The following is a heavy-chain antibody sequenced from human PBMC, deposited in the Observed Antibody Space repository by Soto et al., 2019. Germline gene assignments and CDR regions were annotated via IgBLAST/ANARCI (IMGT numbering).Heavy chain of an antibody. CDR2: IYSFGGT. CDR3: GRRHRLSDWFDP. Sequence: SETLSLTCIVSGASMSSYYWTWIRQPAGKGLEWIGRIYSFGGTHYNPSLKSRVTISLDTSKNQFSLRLNSFSAADTAAPYRGRRHRLSDWFDPWGQGTLVAVSS. CDR1: GASMSSYY. J-gene: IGHJ5*02. V-gene: IGHV4-4*07.